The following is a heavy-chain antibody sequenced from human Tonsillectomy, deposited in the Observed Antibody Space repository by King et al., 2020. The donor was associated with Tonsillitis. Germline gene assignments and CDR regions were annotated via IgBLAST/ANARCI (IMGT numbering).Heavy chain of an antibody. Sequence: QLVQSGAEVKKPGASVKVSCKASGYTFTTYYMHWVRQAPGQGLEWMGMINPSGGSTSYAQKFQDRVTMTRDTSTSIVYLDLSSLRSEDTAVYYCARDRPCSSISCYGGSWCDPWGQGTLVTVSS. V-gene: IGHV1-46*01. J-gene: IGHJ5*02. CDR2: INPSGGST. CDR1: GYTFTTYY. CDR3: ARDRPCSSISCYGGSWCDP. D-gene: IGHD2-2*01.